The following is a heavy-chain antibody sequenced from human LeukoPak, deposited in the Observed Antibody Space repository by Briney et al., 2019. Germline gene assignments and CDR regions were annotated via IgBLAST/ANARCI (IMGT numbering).Heavy chain of an antibody. J-gene: IGHJ4*02. D-gene: IGHD4-17*01. CDR3: AKRPSDYGDYVTYFDY. Sequence: PGGSLRLSCAASGFRFISYGMHWVRQAPGKGLEWVGVISDDGRNKNYANSVKGRFTISRDNSKDTLYLQMNSLRDEDTAVYYCAKRPSDYGDYVTYFDYWGQGTPVTVSS. CDR2: ISDDGRNK. V-gene: IGHV3-30*18. CDR1: GFRFISYG.